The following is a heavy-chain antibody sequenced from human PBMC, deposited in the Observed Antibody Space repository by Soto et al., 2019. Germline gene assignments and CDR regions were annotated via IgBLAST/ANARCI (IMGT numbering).Heavy chain of an antibody. CDR1: GGSFSGYS. J-gene: IGHJ3*01. V-gene: IGHV4-34*01. CDR3: ARNRAFDV. Sequence: QLQRQQWGAGLLKPSENLSLTCGVYGGSFSGYSWSWIRQPPGKGLEWIGEINHSGSIYYNPSLQSRVTISGETSNNSFSLILTSVTAADTAIYYCARNRAFDVWGQGTRVTVSS. CDR2: INHSGSI.